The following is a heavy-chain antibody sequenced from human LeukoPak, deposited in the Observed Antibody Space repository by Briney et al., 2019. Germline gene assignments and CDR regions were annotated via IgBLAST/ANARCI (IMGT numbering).Heavy chain of an antibody. J-gene: IGHJ5*02. Sequence: ASVKVSCKASGYTFTSYYMHWVRQAPGQGLERMGIINPSGGSTSYAQKFQGRVTMTRDMSTSTVYMELSSLRSEDTAVYYCARDATWIQLWPWGQGTLVTVSS. D-gene: IGHD5-18*01. V-gene: IGHV1-46*01. CDR3: ARDATWIQLWP. CDR1: GYTFTSYY. CDR2: INPSGGST.